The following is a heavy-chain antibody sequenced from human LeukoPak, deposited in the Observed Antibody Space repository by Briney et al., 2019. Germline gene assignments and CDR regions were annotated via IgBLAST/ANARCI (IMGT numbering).Heavy chain of an antibody. CDR1: VGSIRNYY. J-gene: IGHJ4*02. V-gene: IGHV4-59*08. CDR3: AIPLYCSSTSCQKSFDY. CDR2: IYYGGST. Sequence: SETLSLTCTVSVGSIRNYYWSWIRQPPGKGLEWIGYIYYGGSTNYNPSLKSRVTISVDTSKNQFSLKLSSVTAADTAVYYCAIPLYCSSTSCQKSFDYWGQGALVTVSS. D-gene: IGHD2-2*01.